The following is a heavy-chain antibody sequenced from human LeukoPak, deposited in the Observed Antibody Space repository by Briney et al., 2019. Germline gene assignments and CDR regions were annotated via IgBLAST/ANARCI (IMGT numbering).Heavy chain of an antibody. V-gene: IGHV4-59*12. Sequence: SETLSLTCTVSGGSISSYYWSWIRQPPGKGLEWIGYIYYSGSTNYNPSLKSRVTISVDTSKNQFSLKLSSVTAADTAVYYCARRDHCTNGVCYKRDDYWGQGTLVTVSS. CDR3: ARRDHCTNGVCYKRDDY. CDR2: IYYSGST. J-gene: IGHJ4*02. D-gene: IGHD2-8*01. CDR1: GGSISSYY.